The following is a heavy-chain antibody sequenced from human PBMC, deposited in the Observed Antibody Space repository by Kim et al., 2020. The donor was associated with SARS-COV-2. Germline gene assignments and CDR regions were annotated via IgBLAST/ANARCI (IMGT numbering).Heavy chain of an antibody. CDR1: DFTVSNNF. D-gene: IGHD6-19*01. V-gene: IGHV3-66*01. J-gene: IGHJ4*02. CDR3: ARGRSGCDY. Sequence: GWSLRLSCTTSDFTVSNNFINWVRQAPGKGLDWVSVIYSGGSAYYADSVKGRFTISRDNSKNTVYLQMNNLRVEDTAVYYCARGRSGCDYWGQGTLVSVSS. CDR2: IYSGGSA.